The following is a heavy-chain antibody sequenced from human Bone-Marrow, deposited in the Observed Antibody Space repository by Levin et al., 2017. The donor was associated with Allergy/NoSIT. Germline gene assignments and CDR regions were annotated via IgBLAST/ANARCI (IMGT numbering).Heavy chain of an antibody. CDR3: ARNVTHYYDISYHFRGLDP. CDR2: IIPIYGTA. Sequence: KISCKASGGTFSSYSVSWVRQAAGQGLEWMGGIIPIYGTANYAQKFEGRLSITADESRSTVFMELSSLRSEDSAVYYCARNVTHYYDISYHFRGLDPWGQGTQVTVSS. CDR1: GGTFSSYS. J-gene: IGHJ5*02. V-gene: IGHV1-69*01. D-gene: IGHD3-22*01.